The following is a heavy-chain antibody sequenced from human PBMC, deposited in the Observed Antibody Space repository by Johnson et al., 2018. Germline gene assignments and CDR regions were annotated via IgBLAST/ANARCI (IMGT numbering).Heavy chain of an antibody. V-gene: IGHV3-9*01. CDR1: VFIFEDYA. D-gene: IGHD3-22*01. CDR3: AKVTYQYDSGRFQNAFDI. Sequence: EVQLLESGGGLVKPGRSLRLSCVTSVFIFEDYAMHSIRQVPGKGPVWVPGFSWNSGNIGYADAVKGRFTISRDNPKNSLFLQINSLRREETALYYCAKVTYQYDSGRFQNAFDIWGQGTMVTVSS. CDR2: FSWNSGNI. J-gene: IGHJ3*02.